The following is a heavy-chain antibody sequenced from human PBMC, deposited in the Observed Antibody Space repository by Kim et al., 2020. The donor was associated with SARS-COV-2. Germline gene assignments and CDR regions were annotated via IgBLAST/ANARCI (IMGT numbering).Heavy chain of an antibody. CDR1: GYTFTSYD. Sequence: ASVKVSCKASGYTFTSYDINWVRQATGQGLEWMGWMNPNSGNTGYAQKFQGRVTMTRNTSISTAYMELSSLRSEDTAVYYCARGGETGYFDWLRGSGSYYKVFDYWGQGTLVTVSS. CDR2: MNPNSGNT. D-gene: IGHD3-10*01. V-gene: IGHV1-8*01. CDR3: ARGGETGYFDWLRGSGSYYKVFDY. J-gene: IGHJ4*02.